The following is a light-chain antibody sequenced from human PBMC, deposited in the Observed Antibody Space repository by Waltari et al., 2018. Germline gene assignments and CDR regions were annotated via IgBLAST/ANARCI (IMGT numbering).Light chain of an antibody. Sequence: EIVLTQSPGTLSLSLGEIATVSCRASQSVSRALAWDQQKPGQAPSPLIYGASTRATGIAARFSGSGSGTDVRLTISGLEPDDFAVYYCQHYLRLPVTFGQGTTVEI. CDR1: QSVSRA. CDR2: GAS. V-gene: IGKV3-20*01. CDR3: QHYLRLPVT. J-gene: IGKJ1*01.